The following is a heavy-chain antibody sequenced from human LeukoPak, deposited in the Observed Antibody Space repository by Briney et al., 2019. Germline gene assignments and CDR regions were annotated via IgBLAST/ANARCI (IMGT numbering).Heavy chain of an antibody. CDR1: GGSFNSFF. D-gene: IGHD3-10*01. V-gene: IGHV4-4*09. CDR2: IYTSGNT. CDR3: ARRGTWFDP. Sequence: PSETLSLTCTVSGGSFNSFFWSWVRQPPGKGLEWIGYIYTSGNTYYSPSLKSRVTTSLDTSKNQLSLRLISVTAADTAVYYCARRGTWFDPWGQGTLVTVSS. J-gene: IGHJ5*02.